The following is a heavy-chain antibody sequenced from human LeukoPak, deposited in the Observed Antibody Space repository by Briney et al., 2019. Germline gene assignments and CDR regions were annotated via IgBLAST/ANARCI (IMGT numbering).Heavy chain of an antibody. D-gene: IGHD2-2*01. Sequence: GGSLRLSCAASGFTFSSYWMSWVRQAPGKGLEWVANIKQDGSEKYYVDSVKGRFTISRDNAKNSLYLQMNSLKAEDTAVYYCARALYQLYYYYYYYMDVWGKGTTVTVSS. J-gene: IGHJ6*03. CDR3: ARALYQLYYYYYYYMDV. V-gene: IGHV3-7*01. CDR2: IKQDGSEK. CDR1: GFTFSSYW.